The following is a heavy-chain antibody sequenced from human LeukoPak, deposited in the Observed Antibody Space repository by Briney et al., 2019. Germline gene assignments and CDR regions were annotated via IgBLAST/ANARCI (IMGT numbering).Heavy chain of an antibody. CDR2: INPNSGGT. V-gene: IGHV1-2*02. CDR3: ARESVGAFDY. D-gene: IGHD1-26*01. CDR1: GYTFTGYY. J-gene: IGHJ4*02. Sequence: GASVKVSCKASGYTFTGYYMHWVRQAPGQGLEWMGWINPNSGGTNYAQKFQGRVTMTRDTSTSTVYMELSSLRSEDTAVYYCARESVGAFDYWGQGTLVTVSS.